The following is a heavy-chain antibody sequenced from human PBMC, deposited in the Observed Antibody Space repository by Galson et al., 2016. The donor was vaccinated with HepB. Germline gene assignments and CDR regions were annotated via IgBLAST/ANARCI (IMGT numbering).Heavy chain of an antibody. CDR2: TNEYGSIT. CDR1: GFSFSSFW. CDR3: ARDVGGWGSY. D-gene: IGHD3-10*01. J-gene: IGHJ4*02. Sequence: SLRLSCAASGFSFSSFWMHWVRQAPGRGLVWVARTNEYGSITDYADSVKGRFTISRDDSKNTLYLQMSSLRAEDTAVYFCARDVGGWGSYWGQGTLVTVSS. V-gene: IGHV3-74*01.